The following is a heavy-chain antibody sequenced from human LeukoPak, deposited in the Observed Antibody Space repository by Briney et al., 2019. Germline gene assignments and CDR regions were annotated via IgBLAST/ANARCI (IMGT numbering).Heavy chain of an antibody. V-gene: IGHV1-8*02. J-gene: IGHJ4*02. CDR2: MNPNSGNT. CDR1: GYTFTNYY. D-gene: IGHD3-10*01. Sequence: ASVKVSCKASGYTFTNYYIHWVRQAPGQGLEWMGWMNPNSGNTGYAQKFQGRVTMTRNTSISTAYMELSSLRSEDTAVYYCARGPSPYRAYYGSGSFFGRNRIIGYYFDYWGQGTLVTVSS. CDR3: ARGPSPYRAYYGSGSFFGRNRIIGYYFDY.